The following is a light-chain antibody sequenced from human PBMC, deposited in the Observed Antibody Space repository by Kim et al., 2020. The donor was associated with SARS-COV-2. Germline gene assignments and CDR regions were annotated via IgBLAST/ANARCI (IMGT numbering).Light chain of an antibody. V-gene: IGLV3-19*01. CDR3: QSRDRNSMVV. Sequence: SSELTQDPAVSVALGQSVRITCQGDSLRSYYASWYQQKPRQAPVLVLYGKNNRPSGIPDRFSGSSSGNTASLTITGAQAEDEADYYCQSRDRNSMVVFGGGTRLTVL. J-gene: IGLJ2*01. CDR1: SLRSYY. CDR2: GKN.